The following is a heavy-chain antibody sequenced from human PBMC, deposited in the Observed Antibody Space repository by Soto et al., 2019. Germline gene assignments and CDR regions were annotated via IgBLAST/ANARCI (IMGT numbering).Heavy chain of an antibody. V-gene: IGHV3-15*07. CDR1: GFTFSNAW. J-gene: IGHJ6*02. CDR3: TTTSVEAAAGTTAHHILGDYYYYGMDV. CDR2: IKSKTDGGTT. Sequence: GGSLRLSCAASGFTFSNAWMNWVRQAPGKGLEWVGRIKSKTDGGTTDYAAPVKGRFTISRDDSKNTLYLQMNSLKTEDTAVYYCTTTSVEAAAGTTAHHILGDYYYYGMDVWGQGTTVTVSS. D-gene: IGHD6-13*01.